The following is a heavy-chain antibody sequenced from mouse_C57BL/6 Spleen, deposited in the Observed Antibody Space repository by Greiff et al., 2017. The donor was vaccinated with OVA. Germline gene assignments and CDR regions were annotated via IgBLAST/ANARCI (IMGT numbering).Heavy chain of an antibody. Sequence: EVQLQQSGPELVKPGASVKIPCKASGYTFTDYNMDWVKQSHGKSLEWIGDINPNNGGTIYNQKFKGKATLTVDKSSSTAYMELRSLTSEDTAVYYCARSGKSPYGNQTLFAYWGQGTLVTVSA. CDR3: ARSGKSPYGNQTLFAY. CDR2: INPNNGGT. J-gene: IGHJ3*01. D-gene: IGHD2-1*01. CDR1: GYTFTDYN. V-gene: IGHV1-18*01.